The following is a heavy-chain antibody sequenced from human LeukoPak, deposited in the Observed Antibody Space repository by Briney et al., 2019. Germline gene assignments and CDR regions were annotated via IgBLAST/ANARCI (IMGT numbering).Heavy chain of an antibody. Sequence: ASVKVSCKASGGTFSSYAISWVRQAPGQGLEWMGWINPNSGGTNYAQKFQGRVTMTRDTSISTAYMELSRLRSDDTAVYYCARDETTFDYWGQGTLVTVSS. D-gene: IGHD1-1*01. CDR3: ARDETTFDY. CDR2: INPNSGGT. V-gene: IGHV1-2*02. CDR1: GGTFSSYA. J-gene: IGHJ4*02.